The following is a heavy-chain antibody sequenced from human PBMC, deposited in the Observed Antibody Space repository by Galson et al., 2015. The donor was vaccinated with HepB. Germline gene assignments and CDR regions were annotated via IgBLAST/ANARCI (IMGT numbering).Heavy chain of an antibody. CDR3: AKDLALTASYYYLGMDV. V-gene: IGHV3-30*18. J-gene: IGHJ6*02. D-gene: IGHD2-21*02. Sequence: SLRLSCAASGFIFSDYGMHWVRQAPGKGLEWVAVISYDGNTKFYADSVKGRLTISRDNSKSTLYLQMDSLRAEDTAIYYCAKDLALTASYYYLGMDVWGQGTTVNVSS. CDR1: GFIFSDYG. CDR2: ISYDGNTK.